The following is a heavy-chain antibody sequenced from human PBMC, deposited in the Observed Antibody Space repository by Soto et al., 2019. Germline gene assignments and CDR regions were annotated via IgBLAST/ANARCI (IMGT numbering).Heavy chain of an antibody. V-gene: IGHV3-48*03. CDR3: ARRVLTSYYFDY. D-gene: IGHD3-22*01. J-gene: IGHJ4*02. CDR2: ISSSGSTI. Sequence: PGGSLRLSCATSGFTFSIYEMNWVRQAPGKGLEWVSYISSSGSTIYYADSVKGRFTISRDNAKNSLYLQMNSLRAEDTAVYYCARRVLTSYYFDYWGQGTLVTVSS. CDR1: GFTFSIYE.